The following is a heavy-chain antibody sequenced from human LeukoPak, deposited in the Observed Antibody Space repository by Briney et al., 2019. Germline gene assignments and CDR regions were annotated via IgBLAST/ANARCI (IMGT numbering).Heavy chain of an antibody. V-gene: IGHV4-34*01. CDR2: ISHSGST. CDR1: GGSFSGYC. CDR3: ARVGGCSGGSCYSRQDY. Sequence: SETLSLTCAVYGGSFSGYCWSWIRQPPGKGLEWIGEISHSGSTNYNQSLKRRFTISVDPSKNQFSLTLSSVAAADTAVYYCARVGGCSGGSCYSRQDYWGQGTLVTVSS. J-gene: IGHJ4*02. D-gene: IGHD2-15*01.